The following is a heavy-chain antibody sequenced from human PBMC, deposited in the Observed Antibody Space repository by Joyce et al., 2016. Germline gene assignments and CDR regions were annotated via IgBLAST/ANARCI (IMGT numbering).Heavy chain of an antibody. CDR2: LNDGGIT. CDR1: GGSFSGYY. D-gene: IGHD6-13*01. J-gene: IGHJ6*02. Sequence: QVQLQQWGAGLLKPSETLSFTCAVYGGSFSGYYWAFIRQPPGKGLEWIGELNDGGITNYKPSLKSRVPILLDTSKNQFSLKLTSVTAADTAVYYCARGRGYTTSIRRRGMDVWGQGTTVTVSS. V-gene: IGHV4-34*01. CDR3: ARGRGYTTSIRRRGMDV.